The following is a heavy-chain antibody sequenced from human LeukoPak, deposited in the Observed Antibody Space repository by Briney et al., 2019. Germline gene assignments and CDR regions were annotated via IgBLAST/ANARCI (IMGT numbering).Heavy chain of an antibody. J-gene: IGHJ4*02. CDR3: ARRAGAYSHPYDY. CDR1: EFSVGSNH. Sequence: GGSLRLSCAASEFSVGSNHMTWIRQAPGKALEWVSLIYSGGSTYYADSVKGRFTISRDNSKNTLYLQMNSLRAEDTAVYYCARRAGAYSHPYDYWGQGTLVTVSS. V-gene: IGHV3-53*01. CDR2: IYSGGST. D-gene: IGHD4/OR15-4a*01.